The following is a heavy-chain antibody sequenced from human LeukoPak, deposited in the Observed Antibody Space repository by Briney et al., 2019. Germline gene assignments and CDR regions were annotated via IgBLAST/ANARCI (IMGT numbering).Heavy chain of an antibody. J-gene: IGHJ5*02. CDR3: ARRGYCSGGSCPRNWFDP. CDR1: GYTFTSYG. CDR2: ISVYNGNT. D-gene: IGHD2-15*01. Sequence: ASVKVSCKASGYTFTSYGISWVRQAPGQGLEWMGWISVYNGNTNYAQKLQGRVTMTTDTSTSTAYMELRSLRSDDTAVYYCARRGYCSGGSCPRNWFDPWGQGTLVTVSS. V-gene: IGHV1-18*01.